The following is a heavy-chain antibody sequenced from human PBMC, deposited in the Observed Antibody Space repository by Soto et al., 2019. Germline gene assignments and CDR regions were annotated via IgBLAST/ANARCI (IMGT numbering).Heavy chain of an antibody. Sequence: QVQLVQSGAEVKKPGSSVKVSCKASGGTFSSYTISWVRQAPGQGLEWMGRIIPILGIANYAQKFQGRVTIAEDKSTSTAYMELSSLRSEDTAVYYCADTRGYSGYDWALGYCGQGTLVTVSS. V-gene: IGHV1-69*02. CDR2: IIPILGIA. J-gene: IGHJ4*02. D-gene: IGHD5-12*01. CDR3: ADTRGYSGYDWALGY. CDR1: GGTFSSYT.